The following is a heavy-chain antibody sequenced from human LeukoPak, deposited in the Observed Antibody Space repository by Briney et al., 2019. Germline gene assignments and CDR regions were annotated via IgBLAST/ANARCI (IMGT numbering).Heavy chain of an antibody. CDR2: TYYRSKWYN. CDR1: GDSVSSNSAA. V-gene: IGHV6-1*01. J-gene: IGHJ4*02. D-gene: IGHD3-22*01. Sequence: SQTLSLTCAISGDSVSSNSAAWNWIRQSPSRGLEWLGRTYYRSKWYNDHAVSVKSRITINPDTSKNRFSLQLNSVTPEDTAVYYCARGIFSYDSSGYQYYFDYWGQGTLVTVSS. CDR3: ARGIFSYDSSGYQYYFDY.